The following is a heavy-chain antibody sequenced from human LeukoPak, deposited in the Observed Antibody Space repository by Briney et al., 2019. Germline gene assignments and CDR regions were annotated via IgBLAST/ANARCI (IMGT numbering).Heavy chain of an antibody. D-gene: IGHD3-10*01. CDR3: ARGSRGSPNWFDP. CDR2: IYSGGST. Sequence: GGSLRLSCAASGFTFSSYGMHWVRQAPGKGLEWVSVIYSGGSTYYADSVKGRFTIPRDNSKNTLYLQMNSLRAEDTAVYYCARGSRGSPNWFDPWGQGTLVTVSS. V-gene: IGHV3-NL1*01. CDR1: GFTFSSYG. J-gene: IGHJ5*02.